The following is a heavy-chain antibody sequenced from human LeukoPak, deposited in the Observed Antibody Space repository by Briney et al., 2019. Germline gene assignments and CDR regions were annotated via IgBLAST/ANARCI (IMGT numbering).Heavy chain of an antibody. D-gene: IGHD3-22*01. Sequence: PGGSLRLTCAASGITVSTNYMNWVRQAPGKGLEWVSVIYSSDKTNYADSVQGRFTIPRDTSKNTVYLQMNSLRGEDTAVYYCAREIGYYFDNHASRLRGRFDVWGTGTTVIVSS. CDR3: AREIGYYFDNHASRLRGRFDV. CDR1: GITVSTNY. CDR2: IYSSDKT. J-gene: IGHJ6*04. V-gene: IGHV3-53*01.